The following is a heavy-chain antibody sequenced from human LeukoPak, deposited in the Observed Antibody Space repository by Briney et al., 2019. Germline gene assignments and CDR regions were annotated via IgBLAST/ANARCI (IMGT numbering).Heavy chain of an antibody. V-gene: IGHV1-18*01. CDR1: GYTFTSYG. D-gene: IGHD1-26*01. Sequence: ASVKVSCKASGYTFTSYGISWVRQAPGQGLEWMGWISAYNGNTNYAQKLQGRVTMTTDTSTSTAYMELRSLRSDDTAVYYCARGQRATRSYYYYYMDVWGKGTTVTVSS. CDR2: ISAYNGNT. CDR3: ARGQRATRSYYYYYMDV. J-gene: IGHJ6*03.